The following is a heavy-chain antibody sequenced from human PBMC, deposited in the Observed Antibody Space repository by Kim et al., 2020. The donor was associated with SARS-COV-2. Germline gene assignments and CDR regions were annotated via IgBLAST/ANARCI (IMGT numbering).Heavy chain of an antibody. CDR2: ISSSSSTI. V-gene: IGHV3-48*02. D-gene: IGHD6-13*01. CDR3: SGDGAAAGRRRYYYYGMDV. Sequence: GGSLRLSCAASGFTFSSYSMNWVRQAPGKGLEWVSYISSSSSTIYYADSLMDRFTISRDNAKNTLYLQMNSLRDEDTAVYYCSGDGAAAGRRRYYYYGMDVRGHGTTFTV. J-gene: IGHJ6*02. CDR1: GFTFSSYS.